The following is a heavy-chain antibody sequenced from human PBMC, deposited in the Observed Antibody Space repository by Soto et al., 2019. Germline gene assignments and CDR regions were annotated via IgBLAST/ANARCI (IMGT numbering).Heavy chain of an antibody. J-gene: IGHJ5*02. CDR1: GFTFSSYW. V-gene: IGHV3-74*01. CDR2: INSDGSST. D-gene: IGHD3-22*01. Sequence: PGGSPRLSCAASGFTFSSYWMHWFRQAPGKGLVWVSRINSDGSSTSYADSVKGRFTISRDNAKNTLYLQMNSLRAEDTAVYYCARDHYYDSGVPGNWFDPWGQGTLVTGSS. CDR3: ARDHYYDSGVPGNWFDP.